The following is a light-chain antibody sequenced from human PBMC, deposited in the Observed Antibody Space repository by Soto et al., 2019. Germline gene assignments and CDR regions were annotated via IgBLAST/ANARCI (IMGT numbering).Light chain of an antibody. V-gene: IGKV3-20*01. CDR3: QQYVRPPPRT. J-gene: IGKJ2*01. CDR1: QSVSNNY. CDR2: GAS. Sequence: EIVLTQSPGTLSLSPGERATLSCRASQSVSNNYLAWYQQKPGQAPRLLIYGASSRATGIPDRFSGSGSGTDFTLAISRLEPEDFAVYYCQQYVRPPPRTFGQGTMLEIK.